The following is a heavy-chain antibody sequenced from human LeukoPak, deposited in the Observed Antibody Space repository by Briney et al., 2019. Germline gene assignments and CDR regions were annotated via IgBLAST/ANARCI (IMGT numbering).Heavy chain of an antibody. Sequence: GGSLRLSCAASGFTFNSYTMNWVRQAPGMGLEWVSSISSSSSYIYYADSLKGRFTVSGDNAKNSLYLLMNSLRAEDTAVYYCAREDAGVRFDPWGQGTLVTVSS. CDR2: ISSSSSYI. V-gene: IGHV3-21*01. D-gene: IGHD3-3*01. CDR1: GFTFNSYT. CDR3: AREDAGVRFDP. J-gene: IGHJ5*02.